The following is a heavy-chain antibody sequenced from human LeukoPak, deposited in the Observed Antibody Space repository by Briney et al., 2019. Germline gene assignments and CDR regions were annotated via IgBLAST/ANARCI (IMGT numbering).Heavy chain of an antibody. D-gene: IGHD6-13*01. CDR3: AKKGGELAAAGGNYFDY. V-gene: IGHV3-48*03. CDR1: GFTFSSYE. J-gene: IGHJ4*02. CDR2: ISSSGSTI. Sequence: GGSLRLSCAASGFTFSSYEMNWVRQAPGKGLEWVSYISSSGSTIYYADSVKGRFTISRDNAKNSLYLQMNSLSAEDTAVYYCAKKGGELAAAGGNYFDYWGQGTLVTVSS.